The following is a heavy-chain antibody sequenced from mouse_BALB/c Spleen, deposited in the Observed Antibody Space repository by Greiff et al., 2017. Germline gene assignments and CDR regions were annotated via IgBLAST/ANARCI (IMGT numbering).Heavy chain of an antibody. CDR2: IRNKANGYTT. CDR3: AREDYRYSCAY. CDR1: GFTFTDYY. Sequence: EVQRVESGGGLVQPGGSLRLSCATSGFTFTDYYMSWVRQPPGKALEWLGFIRNKANGYTTEYSASVKGRFTISRDNSQSILYLQMNTLRAEDSATYYCAREDYRYSCAYWGRGTLVTVST. V-gene: IGHV7-3*02. J-gene: IGHJ3*01. D-gene: IGHD2-14*01.